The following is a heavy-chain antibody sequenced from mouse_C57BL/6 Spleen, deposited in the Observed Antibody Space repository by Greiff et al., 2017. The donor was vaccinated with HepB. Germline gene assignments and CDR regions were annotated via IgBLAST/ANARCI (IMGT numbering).Heavy chain of an antibody. J-gene: IGHJ3*01. D-gene: IGHD2-4*01. CDR1: GYTFTSYW. CDR3: AREGYDYDPWFAY. V-gene: IGHV1-53*01. CDR2: INPSNGGT. Sequence: VQLQQPGTELGKPGASVKLSCKASGYTFTSYWMHWVKQRPGQGLEWIGNINPSNGGTNYNEKFKSKATLTVDKSSSTAYMQLSSLTSEDSAVYYCAREGYDYDPWFAYWGQGTLVTVSA.